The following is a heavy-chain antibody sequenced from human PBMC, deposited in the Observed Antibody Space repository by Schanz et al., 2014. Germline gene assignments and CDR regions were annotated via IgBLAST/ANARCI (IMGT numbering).Heavy chain of an antibody. CDR2: ISGSGGST. D-gene: IGHD2-2*01. V-gene: IGHV3-23*04. CDR3: AKVAPAATDLDS. J-gene: IGHJ4*02. Sequence: VQLVECGGGLVKPGGSLRLSCVASGVTFSSYAMSWVRQASGKGLEWGSAISGSGGSTVYAGSVRGRFTISRDNSKNTLYLQMNSLSAEDTAVYYCAKVAPAATDLDSWGLGTLITVSS. CDR1: GVTFSSYA.